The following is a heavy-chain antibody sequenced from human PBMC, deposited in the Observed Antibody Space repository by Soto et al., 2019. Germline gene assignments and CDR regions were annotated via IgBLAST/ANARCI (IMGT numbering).Heavy chain of an antibody. D-gene: IGHD1-1*01. Sequence: SETLSLTCTVSGGSITSYFWSWIRQPPGKGLEWIAYIYYTGTTNYNPSLKSRVTISINTSKSQFSLKLNSVTAADTAMYYCASTTGTTSTYFDYWGQGALVTAPQ. CDR3: ASTTGTTSTYFDY. CDR2: IYYTGTT. J-gene: IGHJ4*02. V-gene: IGHV4-59*08. CDR1: GGSITSYF.